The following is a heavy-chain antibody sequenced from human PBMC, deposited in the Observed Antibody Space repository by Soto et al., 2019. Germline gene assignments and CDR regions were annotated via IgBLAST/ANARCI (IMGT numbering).Heavy chain of an antibody. D-gene: IGHD3-22*01. J-gene: IGHJ4*02. CDR1: GGTFSRYA. CDR3: ARGVHLDSGGYYYFY. Sequence: ASVKVSCKASGGTFSRYAISWVLQAPGQGLEWMGGIIPLFGTANYAQRFQGRVRITTDESTTTAYMELRGLRSEDTAVYYCARGVHLDSGGYYYFYWGQGTLVTVSS. V-gene: IGHV1-69*05. CDR2: IIPLFGTA.